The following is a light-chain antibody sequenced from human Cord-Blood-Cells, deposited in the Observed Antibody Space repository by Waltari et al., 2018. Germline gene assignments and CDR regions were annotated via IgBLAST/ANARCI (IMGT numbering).Light chain of an antibody. J-gene: IGLJ1*01. CDR1: NIGSKS. Sequence: SYVLTQPPSVSVAPGKTARIPCGGNNIGSKSVPGYQHKPGQAPVLVIYYDSDVPSGIPERFSGSNSGNTATLTISRVEAGDEADYYCQVWDSSSDHYVFGTGTKVTVL. CDR2: YDS. V-gene: IGLV3-21*04. CDR3: QVWDSSSDHYV.